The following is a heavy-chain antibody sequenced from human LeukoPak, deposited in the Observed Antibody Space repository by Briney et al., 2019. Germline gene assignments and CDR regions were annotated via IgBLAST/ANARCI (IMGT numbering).Heavy chain of an antibody. CDR2: IIPVFGTA. D-gene: IGHD1/OR15-1a*01. CDR1: GGSIISYG. Sequence: SVKVSFKSSGGSIISYGISWVRQAPGQGLEWMGRIIPVFGTANYAQKFQDRVTITADTVSNTAYMELTSLTSEDTAVYFCAKQGEIRQDYYMDVWGKGTTVTVSS. J-gene: IGHJ6*03. CDR3: AKQGEIRQDYYMDV. V-gene: IGHV1-69*06.